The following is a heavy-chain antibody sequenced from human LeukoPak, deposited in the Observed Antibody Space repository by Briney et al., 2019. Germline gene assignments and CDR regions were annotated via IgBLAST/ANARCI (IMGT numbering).Heavy chain of an antibody. CDR1: GGSISSSSYY. J-gene: IGHJ4*02. Sequence: SETLSLTCTVSGGSISSSSYYWGWLRQPPGKGVEWIGSIYYSGSTYYNPSLRSRVTISVGTSKNQFSLKLSSVTAADTAVYYCARLPRELLGRFDYWGQGTLVTVSS. D-gene: IGHD1-26*01. CDR2: IYYSGST. CDR3: ARLPRELLGRFDY. V-gene: IGHV4-39*01.